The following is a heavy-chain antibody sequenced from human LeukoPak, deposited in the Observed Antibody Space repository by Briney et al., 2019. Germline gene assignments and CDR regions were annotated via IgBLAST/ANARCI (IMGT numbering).Heavy chain of an antibody. Sequence: LAGGSLRLSCAASGFTFSSYWMSWVRQAPGKGLEWVSAISGSGGSTYYADSVKGRFTISRDNSKNTLYLQMNSLRAEDTAVYYCASQTWDGYFDYWGQGTLVTVSS. CDR1: GFTFSSYW. CDR3: ASQTWDGYFDY. V-gene: IGHV3-23*01. CDR2: ISGSGGST. J-gene: IGHJ4*02. D-gene: IGHD1-26*01.